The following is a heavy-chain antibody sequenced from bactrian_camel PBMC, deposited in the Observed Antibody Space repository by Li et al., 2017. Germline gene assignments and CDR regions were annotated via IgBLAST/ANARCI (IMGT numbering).Heavy chain of an antibody. D-gene: IGHD3*01. CDR3: AAPDPAMGWVSRCPDEYNY. J-gene: IGHJ4*01. CDR1: AYPRSC. CDR2: INPDGVT. V-gene: IGHV3S53*01. Sequence: VQLVESGGGAVETGGSRTLSCTVSAYPRSCVGWSRQAPGKEREGIAAINPDGVTNYANSVRGRFTISQDNAKNTLYLQMNSLKPEDTAMYYCAAPDPAMGWVSRCPDEYNYWGQGTQVTVS.